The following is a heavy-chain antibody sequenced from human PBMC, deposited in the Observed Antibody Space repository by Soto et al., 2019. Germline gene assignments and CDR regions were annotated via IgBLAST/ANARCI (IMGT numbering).Heavy chain of an antibody. CDR1: GFTFSSYG. D-gene: IGHD3-10*01. CDR2: ISYDGSNK. J-gene: IGHJ4*02. CDR3: AKEVMVRGVIGTTPPDY. Sequence: QVQLVESGGGVVQPGRSLRLSCAASGFTFSSYGMHWVRQAPGKGLEWVAVISYDGSNKYYADSVKGRFTISRVNSKNTLYLQMNSLRAEDTAVYYCAKEVMVRGVIGTTPPDYWGQGTLVTVSS. V-gene: IGHV3-30*18.